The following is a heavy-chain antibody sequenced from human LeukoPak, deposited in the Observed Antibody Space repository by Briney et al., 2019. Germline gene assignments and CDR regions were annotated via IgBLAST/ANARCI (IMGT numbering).Heavy chain of an antibody. V-gene: IGHV4-39*07. CDR1: GGSISSSGYY. D-gene: IGHD6-19*01. CDR2: IYYSGNT. J-gene: IGHJ5*02. CDR3: ARDLGRSSGWYWFDP. Sequence: SETLSLTRTVSGGSISSSGYYWGWIRQPPVKGLEWIGSIYYSGNTYYNPSLKSRVTISVDTSKNQFSLKLSSVTAADTAVYYCARDLGRSSGWYWFDPWGQGTLVTVSS.